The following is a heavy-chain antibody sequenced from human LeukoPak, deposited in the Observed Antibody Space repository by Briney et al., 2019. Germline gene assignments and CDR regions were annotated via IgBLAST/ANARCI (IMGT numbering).Heavy chain of an antibody. Sequence: SGGSLRLSCAASGFTFSNYAMSWVRQAPGKGLEWVSAISGSGGTTYYADSVKGRFTISRDNSKNTLYLQMNSLRAEDTAVYYCAKDRGVTFGGADLDYWGQGTLVTASS. CDR2: ISGSGGTT. J-gene: IGHJ4*02. D-gene: IGHD3-16*01. V-gene: IGHV3-23*01. CDR3: AKDRGVTFGGADLDY. CDR1: GFTFSNYA.